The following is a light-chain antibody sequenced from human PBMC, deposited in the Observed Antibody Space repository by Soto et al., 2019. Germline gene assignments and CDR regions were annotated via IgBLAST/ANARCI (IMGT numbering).Light chain of an antibody. V-gene: IGKV4-1*01. J-gene: IGKJ5*01. CDR3: QQYFDNTIT. CDR1: RTLLSTSINKNY. Sequence: DIVLTQAPDSLAASLGERATINCKSSRTLLSTSINKNYLAWYQQKPGQPPKLLIYWASTRDSGVPDRFSGSGSGTDFTLTISSLQAEDVAVYYWQQYFDNTITFGQGTRLEI. CDR2: WAS.